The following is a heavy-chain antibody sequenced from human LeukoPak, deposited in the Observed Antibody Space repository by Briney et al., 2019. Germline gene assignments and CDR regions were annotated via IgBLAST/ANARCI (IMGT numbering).Heavy chain of an antibody. Sequence: AASVKVSCKGSIGTFSSYAISWVRQAPGQGLEWMGRIIPILGIAIYAQKFQGRVTITPDKSTRTAYMELGSLRSEDTAVYYCARSMVRGVIITLGAFDIWGQGTMVTVSS. CDR2: IIPILGIA. V-gene: IGHV1-69*04. CDR1: IGTFSSYA. D-gene: IGHD3-10*01. J-gene: IGHJ3*02. CDR3: ARSMVRGVIITLGAFDI.